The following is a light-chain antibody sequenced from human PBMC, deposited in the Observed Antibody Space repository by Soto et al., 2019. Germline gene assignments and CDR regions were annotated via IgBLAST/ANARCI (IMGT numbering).Light chain of an antibody. CDR2: AVT. V-gene: IGLV2-14*01. CDR1: SSDVGGYNY. J-gene: IGLJ1*01. Sequence: QSVLTEPRSVSGSPGQSVTISCTGTSSDVGGYNYVSWYQQHPGKAPKLIIYAVTNRPSGVSTRFSGSKSANTASLTISGLQADDEADYYCSSYTTIGSLVFGAGTKVTVL. CDR3: SSYTTIGSLV.